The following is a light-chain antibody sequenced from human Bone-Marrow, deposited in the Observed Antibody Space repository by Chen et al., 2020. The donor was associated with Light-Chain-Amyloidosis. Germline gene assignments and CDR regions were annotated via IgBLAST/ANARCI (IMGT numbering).Light chain of an antibody. J-gene: IGLJ2*01. V-gene: IGLV3-25*03. CDR3: QSADNSGTYELI. CDR1: DLHTKY. Sequence: SYELTQPPLVSVSPEHTSRITCSGADLHTKYAYWYHQKPGQAPVLLIHRDTERPAGNSKRFSGSSSGTTATLTISGGQAEDEADYHCQSADNSGTYELIFGGGTKLTVL. CDR2: RDT.